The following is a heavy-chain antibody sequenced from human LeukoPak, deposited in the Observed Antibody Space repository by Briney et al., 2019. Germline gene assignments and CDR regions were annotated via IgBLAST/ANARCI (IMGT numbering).Heavy chain of an antibody. D-gene: IGHD5-12*01. J-gene: IGHJ4*02. CDR1: GGSVSSGSYY. V-gene: IGHV4-61*01. Sequence: SETLSLTCTVSGGSVSSGSYYWSWIRQPPGEGLEWIGYIYYSGSTNYNPSLKSRVTISVDTSKNQFSLKLSSVTAADTAVYYCASSTRRYSGYDPKNDYWGQGALVTVSS. CDR2: IYYSGST. CDR3: ASSTRRYSGYDPKNDY.